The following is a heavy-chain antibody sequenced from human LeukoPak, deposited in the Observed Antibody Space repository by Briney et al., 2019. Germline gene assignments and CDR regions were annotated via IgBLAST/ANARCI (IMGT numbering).Heavy chain of an antibody. Sequence: GESLRLSCAASGFTFSSYGMHWVRQAPGKGLEWVAVISYDGSNKYYADSVKGRFTISRDNSKNTLYLQMNSLRAEDTAVYYCAKGGLWGYYYDSSGYSEEDAFDIWGQGTMVTVSS. V-gene: IGHV3-30*18. CDR1: GFTFSSYG. D-gene: IGHD3-22*01. J-gene: IGHJ3*02. CDR3: AKGGLWGYYYDSSGYSEEDAFDI. CDR2: ISYDGSNK.